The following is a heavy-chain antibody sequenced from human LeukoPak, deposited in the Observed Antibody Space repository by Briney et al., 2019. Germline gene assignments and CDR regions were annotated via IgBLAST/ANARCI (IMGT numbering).Heavy chain of an antibody. CDR2: INAGNGNT. CDR3: ARSRGILRRRALDYYYYMDV. D-gene: IGHD1-26*01. J-gene: IGHJ6*03. Sequence: ASVKVSCKASGYTFTSYAMHWVRQAPGQRLEWMGWINAGNGNTKYSQEFQGRVTITRDTSASTAYMELSSLRSEDTAVYYCARSRGILRRRALDYYYYMDVWGKGTTVTVSS. V-gene: IGHV1-3*03. CDR1: GYTFTSYA.